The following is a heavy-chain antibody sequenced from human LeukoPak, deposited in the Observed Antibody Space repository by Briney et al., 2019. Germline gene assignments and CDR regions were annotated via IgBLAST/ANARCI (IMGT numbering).Heavy chain of an antibody. J-gene: IGHJ6*03. CDR1: GGTFSSSA. Sequence: ASVKVPCKASGGTFSSSAISWVRQAPGQGLEWMGGIIPIFGTANYAQKFQGRVTITTDESTSTAYMELSSLRSEDTAVYYCASGSRYYYYMDVWGKGTTVTVSS. CDR3: ASGSRYYYYMDV. D-gene: IGHD3-10*01. CDR2: IIPIFGTA. V-gene: IGHV1-69*05.